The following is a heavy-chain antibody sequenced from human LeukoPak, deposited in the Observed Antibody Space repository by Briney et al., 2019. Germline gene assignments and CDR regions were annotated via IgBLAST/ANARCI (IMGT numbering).Heavy chain of an antibody. V-gene: IGHV4-4*07. CDR2: IYTSGST. CDR1: GGSISSYY. J-gene: IGHJ3*02. D-gene: IGHD3-22*01. CDR3: ARGRGYYYPDAFDI. Sequence: SETLSLTCTVSGGSISSYYWSWIRQPAGKGLEWIGRIYTSGSTNYNPSLKSRVAMSVNTSKNQFSLKLSSVTAADTAVYCCARGRGYYYPDAFDIWGQGTMVTVSS.